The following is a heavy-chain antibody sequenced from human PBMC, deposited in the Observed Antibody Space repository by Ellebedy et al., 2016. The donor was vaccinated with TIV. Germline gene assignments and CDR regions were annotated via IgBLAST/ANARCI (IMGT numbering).Heavy chain of an antibody. CDR3: ARVGPFYDDTSGYMHY. D-gene: IGHD3-22*01. J-gene: IGHJ4*02. CDR1: GYTFTSFG. CDR2: ISGYNGQI. Sequence: ASVKVSCKASGYTFTSFGVTWVRQAPGQGLEWMGWISGYNGQINYAQKLQGRVALTTDTSMNTAYMELRSRRSDDTAVYYCARVGPFYDDTSGYMHYWGQGTLVTVSS. V-gene: IGHV1-18*04.